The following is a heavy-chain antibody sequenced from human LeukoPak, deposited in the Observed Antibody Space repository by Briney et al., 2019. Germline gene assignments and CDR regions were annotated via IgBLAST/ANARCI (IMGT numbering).Heavy chain of an antibody. Sequence: PGGSLRLSCAASGFTFSSYAMSWVRQAPGKGLEWVSTITYSGGNTYYADSVKGRFTISRDNSKNTLYLQMKTLRAEDTAVYYCSRFSRGMTTSAFDYWGQGTLVTVSS. D-gene: IGHD4-11*01. J-gene: IGHJ4*02. CDR2: ITYSGGNT. CDR3: SRFSRGMTTSAFDY. CDR1: GFTFSSYA. V-gene: IGHV3-23*01.